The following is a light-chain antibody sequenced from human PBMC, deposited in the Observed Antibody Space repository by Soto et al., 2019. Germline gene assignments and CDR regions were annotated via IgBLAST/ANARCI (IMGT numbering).Light chain of an antibody. CDR1: SSDVGGYNY. J-gene: IGLJ1*01. CDR3: SSDTSSSTPT. V-gene: IGLV2-14*01. Sequence: QSALTRPASVSGSPGQSITISCTGTSSDVGGYNYVSWYQQHPGKAPKLMIYDVSNRPSGVSNRFSGSKSGNTASLTISGLQAEDEADYYCSSDTSSSTPTFGTGTKLTVL. CDR2: DVS.